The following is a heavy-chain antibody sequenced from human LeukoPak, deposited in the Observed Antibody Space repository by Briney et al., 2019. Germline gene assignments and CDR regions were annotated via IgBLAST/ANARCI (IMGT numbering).Heavy chain of an antibody. J-gene: IGHJ4*02. CDR2: ISGSGGST. V-gene: IGHV3-23*01. CDR1: GYSFTSYW. CDR3: AKTSGYCSGGSCYPFDY. D-gene: IGHD2-15*01. Sequence: GESLKISCKGSGYSFTSYWIGWVRQAPGKGLEWVSAISGSGGSTYYADSVKGRFTISRDNSKNTLYLQMNSLRAEDTAVYYCAKTSGYCSGGSCYPFDYWGQGTLVTVSS.